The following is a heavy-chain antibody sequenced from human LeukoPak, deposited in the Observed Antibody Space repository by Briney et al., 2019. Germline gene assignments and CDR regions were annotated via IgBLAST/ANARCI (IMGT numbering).Heavy chain of an antibody. CDR2: IYYSGST. Sequence: SETLSLTCAVYGGSFSGYYWSWIRQPPGKGLEWIGSIYYSGSTYYNPSLKSRVTISVDTSKNQFSLKLSSVTAADTAVYYCARELSLVEVRWSGLTAARGAFDIWGQGTMVTVSS. V-gene: IGHV4-34*01. D-gene: IGHD6-13*01. J-gene: IGHJ3*02. CDR3: ARELSLVEVRWSGLTAARGAFDI. CDR1: GGSFSGYY.